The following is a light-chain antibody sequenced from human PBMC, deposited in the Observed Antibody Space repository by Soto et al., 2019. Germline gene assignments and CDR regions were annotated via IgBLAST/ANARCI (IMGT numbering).Light chain of an antibody. Sequence: QLVLTQPPSASGTPGQRVTISCSGRSSNIGTKTVGWYQQLPGTAPQILIYSTNQRPSWVPAEFSGSKSATSASLAITGRQSEDEADYYCAAWYDSLNGVVFGGGTKLTVL. V-gene: IGLV1-44*01. J-gene: IGLJ3*02. CDR1: SSNIGTKT. CDR2: STN. CDR3: AAWYDSLNGVV.